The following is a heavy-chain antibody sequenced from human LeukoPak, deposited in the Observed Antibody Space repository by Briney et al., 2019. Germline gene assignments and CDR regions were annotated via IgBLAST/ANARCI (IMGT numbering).Heavy chain of an antibody. V-gene: IGHV3-21*01. J-gene: IGHJ5*02. D-gene: IGHD2-2*01. CDR1: GFTLSNYD. CDR2: ISTSSRYI. CDR3: AGADCSSSTCYLRRSWFDP. Sequence: KPGGSLRLSCAASGFTLSNYDMNWVRQAPGKGLEWVASISTSSRYIYYKDSVRGRFTISRDDAKNSLYLEMNSLRAEDTAVYYCAGADCSSSTCYLRRSWFDPWGQGTLVTVSS.